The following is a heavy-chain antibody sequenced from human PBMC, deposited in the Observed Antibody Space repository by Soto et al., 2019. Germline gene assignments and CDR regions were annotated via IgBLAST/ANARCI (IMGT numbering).Heavy chain of an antibody. D-gene: IGHD4-4*01. CDR3: ARGEMTTVTIVYYGMDV. CDR2: INAGNGNT. Sequence: ASVKVSCKASGYTFTSYGISWVRQAPGQRLEWMGWINAGNGNTKYSQKFQGRVTITRDTSASTAYMELSSLRSEDTAVYYCARGEMTTVTIVYYGMDVWGQGATVTVSS. CDR1: GYTFTSYG. J-gene: IGHJ6*02. V-gene: IGHV1-3*01.